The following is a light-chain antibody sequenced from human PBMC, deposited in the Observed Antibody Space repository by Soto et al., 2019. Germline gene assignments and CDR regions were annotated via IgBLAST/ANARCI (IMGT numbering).Light chain of an antibody. CDR3: QQYGSSPVT. CDR2: DAS. Sequence: EIVLTQSPATLSLSPGERATLSCGASQSVSGSSLAWYQQKPGLAPRLLIYDASSRATGIPDRFSGSGSGTDFTLTISRLEPEDFAVYYCQQYGSSPVTFGQGTKLEIK. V-gene: IGKV3D-20*01. CDR1: QSVSGSS. J-gene: IGKJ2*01.